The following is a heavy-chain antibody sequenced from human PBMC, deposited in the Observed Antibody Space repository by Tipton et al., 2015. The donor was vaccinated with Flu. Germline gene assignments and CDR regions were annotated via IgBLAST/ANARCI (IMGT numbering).Heavy chain of an antibody. D-gene: IGHD3-3*01. CDR3: AGSRRGLWWSGSLAWFDP. Sequence: QMQLVQSGAEVKKPGASVKVSCKASGYTFTGYYMHWVRQAPGQGLEWMGWINPNSGGTNYAQKFQGRVTMTRDTSISTAYMELSRLGSDDTAVYYCAGSRRGLWWSGSLAWFDPWGQGTLVTVSS. J-gene: IGHJ5*02. CDR1: GYTFTGYY. V-gene: IGHV1-2*02. CDR2: INPNSGGT.